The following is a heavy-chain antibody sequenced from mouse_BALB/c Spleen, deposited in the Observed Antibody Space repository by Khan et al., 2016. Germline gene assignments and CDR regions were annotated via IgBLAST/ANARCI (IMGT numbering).Heavy chain of an antibody. Sequence: EVKLEESGGGLVQPGGSMKLSCVVSGFIFTNYWMNWVRQSPEKGLEWIAEIRLKSNNYATHYAESVKGRFTISRDDSINSVYLQMNNLRVEDTGIYYCTRDWAWFTYWGQGTLVTVSA. V-gene: IGHV6-6*02. J-gene: IGHJ3*01. CDR3: TRDWAWFTY. CDR1: GFIFTNYW. CDR2: IRLKSNNYAT.